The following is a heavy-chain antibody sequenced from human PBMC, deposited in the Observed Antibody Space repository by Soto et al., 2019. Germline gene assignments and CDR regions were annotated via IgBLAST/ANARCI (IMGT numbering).Heavy chain of an antibody. CDR3: ARQNSNYVGYYGMDV. V-gene: IGHV1-2*04. CDR2: ISPNSGGT. CDR1: GYTFTGYY. D-gene: IGHD4-4*01. J-gene: IGHJ6*02. Sequence: ASVKVSCKASGYTFTGYYMHWVRQAPGQGLEWMGWISPNSGGTNYAQKFQGWVTMTRDTSISTAYMELSRLRSDDTAVYYCARQNSNYVGYYGMDVWGQGTTVTVSS.